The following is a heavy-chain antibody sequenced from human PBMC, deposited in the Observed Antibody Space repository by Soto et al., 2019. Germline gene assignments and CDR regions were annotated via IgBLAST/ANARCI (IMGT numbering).Heavy chain of an antibody. J-gene: IGHJ4*02. CDR3: ARGYCNGGSCYPGIY. V-gene: IGHV3-48*02. CDR1: GFTFNSYS. Sequence: EVHLVESGGGSAQPGGSLRLSCAASGFTFNSYSMHWVRQAPGKGLEWVSYITGSSSAIYYADSVKGRFTISRDNDKNSLSLQMNSLRDEDTAVYYCARGYCNGGSCYPGIYWGQGTLVSVSS. CDR2: ITGSSSAI. D-gene: IGHD2-15*01.